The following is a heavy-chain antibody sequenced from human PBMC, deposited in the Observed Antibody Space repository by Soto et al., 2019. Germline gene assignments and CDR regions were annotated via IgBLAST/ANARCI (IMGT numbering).Heavy chain of an antibody. Sequence: EVQLVESGGGLVKPGGSLRLSCAASGFTFSSYSMNWVRQAPGEGLEWVSSISSISSYIYYADSVKGRFTISRENAKNSLYLQRNSLRAEDTAVYYCARVSSSSIAAAANFDYWGQGTLVTVSS. CDR3: ARVSSSSIAAAANFDY. CDR2: ISSISSYI. CDR1: GFTFSSYS. V-gene: IGHV3-21*01. D-gene: IGHD6-13*01. J-gene: IGHJ4*02.